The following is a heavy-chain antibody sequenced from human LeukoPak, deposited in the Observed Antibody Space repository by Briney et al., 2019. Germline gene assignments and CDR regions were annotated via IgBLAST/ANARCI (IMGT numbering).Heavy chain of an antibody. V-gene: IGHV3-23*01. D-gene: IGHD3-10*01. CDR3: AREGYYYGFDI. CDR2: IGAGGTFT. CDR1: GFTFSSYA. J-gene: IGHJ3*02. Sequence: GGSLRLSRTASGFTFSSYAMNWVRQAPGKGLEWVSGIGAGGTFTYYADSVKGRFTISRDNSRNTLYLQMNSLRAEDTAVYYCAREGYYYGFDIWGQGTMVTVSS.